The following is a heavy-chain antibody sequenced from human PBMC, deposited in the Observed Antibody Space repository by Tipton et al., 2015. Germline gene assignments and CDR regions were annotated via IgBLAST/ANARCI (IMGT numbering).Heavy chain of an antibody. CDR2: ISYTDNA. V-gene: IGHV4-61*01. CDR1: GGSVISGNYY. D-gene: IGHD1-26*01. CDR3: ARVPYRGGVIDP. J-gene: IGHJ5*02. Sequence: TLSLTCTVSGGSVISGNYYWSWIRQPPGKGLEWLGYISYTDNAHYNPSLESRLTISLDTSKNQFSLTLNSVTAADTAVYYCARVPYRGGVIDPWGQGTLVTVSS.